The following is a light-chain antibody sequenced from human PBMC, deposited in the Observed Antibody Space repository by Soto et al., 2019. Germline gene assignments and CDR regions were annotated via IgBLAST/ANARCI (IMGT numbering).Light chain of an antibody. V-gene: IGKV3-11*01. Sequence: EIVLTQSPATLSLSLGERATLSCRASQSVGDYLAWYQQQPGQHPRLLISDASNRAAGIPARFSGSGSGTAFTLTIISLEPEDFAVYYCQQRGNLYTFGQGTKLEIK. CDR2: DAS. J-gene: IGKJ2*01. CDR3: QQRGNLYT. CDR1: QSVGDY.